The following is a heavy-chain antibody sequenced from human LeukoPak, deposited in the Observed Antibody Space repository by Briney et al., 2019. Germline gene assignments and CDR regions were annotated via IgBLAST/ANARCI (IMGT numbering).Heavy chain of an antibody. CDR3: ARSSTSRKNYYYYGMDV. D-gene: IGHD2-2*01. CDR2: IYHSGST. CDR1: GGSISSGCYS. Sequence: SQTLSLTCAVSGGSISSGCYSWSWIREPPGKGLEWIRDIYHSGSTYYNPSLKSRVTISVDRSKNQFSLKLSSVTAADTAVYYCARSSTSRKNYYYYGMDVWGQGTTVTVSS. V-gene: IGHV4-30-2*01. J-gene: IGHJ6*02.